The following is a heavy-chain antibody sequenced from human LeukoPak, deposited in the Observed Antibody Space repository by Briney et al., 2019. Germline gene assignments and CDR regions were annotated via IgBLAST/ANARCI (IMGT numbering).Heavy chain of an antibody. V-gene: IGHV3-53*01. CDR3: ARYEAAFDI. CDR2: IYSGGST. D-gene: IGHD3-3*01. J-gene: IGHJ3*02. CDR1: GYSFSSYW. Sequence: GESLKISCKGSGYSFSSYWIAWVRQAPGKGLEWVSVIYSGGSTYYADSVKGRFTISRDNSKNTLYLQMNSLRAEDTAVYYCARYEAAFDIWGQGTMVTVSS.